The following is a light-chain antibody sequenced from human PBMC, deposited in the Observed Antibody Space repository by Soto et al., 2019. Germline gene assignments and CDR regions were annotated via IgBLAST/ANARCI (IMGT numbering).Light chain of an antibody. Sequence: EVVLTQSPGTLSLSPGERATLSCRASQGVTTAYLALYQHKPGQAPRLLIYGASNRATGIPDRFSGSGSGTDFTLTISRLEPEDFAVYSCQQYGASTLFTFGPGTKVDLK. V-gene: IGKV3-20*01. CDR3: QQYGASTLFT. CDR1: QGVTTAY. CDR2: GAS. J-gene: IGKJ3*01.